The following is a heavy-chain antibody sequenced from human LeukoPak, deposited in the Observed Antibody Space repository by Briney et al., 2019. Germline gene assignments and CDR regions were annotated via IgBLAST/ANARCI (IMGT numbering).Heavy chain of an antibody. D-gene: IGHD2-2*01. Sequence: ASVKVSCKASGYTFSNYDINWVRQATGQGLEWVGWMNPSSGDAGSAQKFQGRVTMTRDTSISTAYMELSRLRSDDTAVYYCARAYCSSTSCHLPDYWGQGTLVTVSS. CDR3: ARAYCSSTSCHLPDY. CDR1: GYTFSNYD. V-gene: IGHV1-8*01. J-gene: IGHJ4*02. CDR2: MNPSSGDA.